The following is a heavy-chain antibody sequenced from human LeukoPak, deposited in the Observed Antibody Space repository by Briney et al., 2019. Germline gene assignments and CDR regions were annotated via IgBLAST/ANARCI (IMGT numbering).Heavy chain of an antibody. D-gene: IGHD1-26*01. CDR3: ARVGSRYYFDY. CDR2: IYTSGST. CDR1: GGSISSGSYY. J-gene: IGHJ4*02. V-gene: IGHV4-61*02. Sequence: PSETLSLTCTVSGGSISSGSYYWSWIRQPAGKGLEWIGRIYTSGSTNYNPSLKSRVTISVDTSKNQFSLKLSSVTTADTAVYYCARVGSRYYFDYWGQGTLDTVSS.